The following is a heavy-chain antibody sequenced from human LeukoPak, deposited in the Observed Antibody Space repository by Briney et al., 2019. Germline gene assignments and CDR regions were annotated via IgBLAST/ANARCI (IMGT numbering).Heavy chain of an antibody. Sequence: GGSLRLFHAASGFTFSNYAMRSVRLAAGKGLEWVAFIPYDRSDTYYADSVKGRFTISRDNSKNTLYLQMNSLRPEDSAIYYCAKDRSWSWDYWGQGTLVTVSS. J-gene: IGHJ4*02. V-gene: IGHV3-30*02. CDR3: AKDRSWSWDY. D-gene: IGHD6-13*01. CDR1: GFTFSNYA. CDR2: IPYDRSDT.